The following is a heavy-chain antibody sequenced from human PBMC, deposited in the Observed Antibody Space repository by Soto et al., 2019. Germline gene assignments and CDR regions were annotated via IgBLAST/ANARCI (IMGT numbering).Heavy chain of an antibody. CDR2: ISSDGSGQ. D-gene: IGHD6-13*01. J-gene: IGHJ5*02. Sequence: QVQMVESGGGVVQPGRSLRLSCAASGFIFSSYGMHWVRQARGKGLEWVATISSDGSGQYYTDSLKGRFTISRDNSKNTLYLTMSSLRAEDTAIYYCVKGGAVDDTWGSWGQGILVTVSS. CDR3: VKGGAVDDTWGS. V-gene: IGHV3-30*18. CDR1: GFIFSSYG.